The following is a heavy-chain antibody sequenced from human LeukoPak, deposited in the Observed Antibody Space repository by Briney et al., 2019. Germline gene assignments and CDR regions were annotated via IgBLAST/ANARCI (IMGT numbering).Heavy chain of an antibody. CDR1: GFTFSSYA. CDR2: ISGNGGST. J-gene: IGHJ4*02. CDR3: AKEQLDYYDSSGYSNY. V-gene: IGHV3-23*01. Sequence: GGSLRLSCAASGFTFSSYAMSWVRQAPGKGLEWVSAISGNGGSTYYADSVKGRFTISRDNSKNTLYLQMNSLRAEDTAVYYCAKEQLDYYDSSGYSNYWGQGTLVTVSS. D-gene: IGHD3-22*01.